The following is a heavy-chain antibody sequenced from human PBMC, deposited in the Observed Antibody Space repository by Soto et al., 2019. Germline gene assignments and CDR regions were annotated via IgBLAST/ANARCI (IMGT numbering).Heavy chain of an antibody. Sequence: GGSLRLSCVVSGLTVSRDYMTWVRQAPGKGLECVSVIYSSSTIYYADSVKGRFTISRDNTKNSLYLQMNSLRDEDTAVYYCAREIMITFGGVIAPAYGMDVWGQGTTVTVSS. D-gene: IGHD3-16*02. J-gene: IGHJ6*02. CDR1: GLTVSRDY. CDR3: AREIMITFGGVIAPAYGMDV. V-gene: IGHV3-53*01. CDR2: IYSSSTI.